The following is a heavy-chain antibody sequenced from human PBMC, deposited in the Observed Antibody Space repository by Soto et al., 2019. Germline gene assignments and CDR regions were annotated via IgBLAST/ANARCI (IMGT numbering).Heavy chain of an antibody. CDR2: INHSGST. Sequence: SETLSLTCAVYGGSFSGYYWSWIRQPPGKGLEWIGEINHSGSTNHNPSLKSRVTISVDTSENQFSLKLLSVTTADTAVYFCAAGEASSRNLAPYYLDFWGQGTLVTVSS. V-gene: IGHV4-34*01. CDR1: GGSFSGYY. J-gene: IGHJ4*02. D-gene: IGHD6-13*01. CDR3: AAGEASSRNLAPYYLDF.